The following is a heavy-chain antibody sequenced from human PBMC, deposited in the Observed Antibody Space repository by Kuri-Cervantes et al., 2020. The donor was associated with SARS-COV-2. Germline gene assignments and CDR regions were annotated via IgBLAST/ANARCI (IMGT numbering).Heavy chain of an antibody. CDR2: IYYSGST. CDR1: GGSISSSSYY. CDR3: VRDVLTMVGVVTEWFDP. V-gene: IGHV4-39*02. D-gene: IGHD3-22*01. Sequence: GSLRLSCTVSGGSISSSSYYWGWIRQPPGKGLEWIGSIYYSGSTYYNPSLKSRVTISVDTSKNQFSLKLTSVTAADTAMYFCVRDVLTMVGVVTEWFDPWGQGTLVTVSS. J-gene: IGHJ5*02.